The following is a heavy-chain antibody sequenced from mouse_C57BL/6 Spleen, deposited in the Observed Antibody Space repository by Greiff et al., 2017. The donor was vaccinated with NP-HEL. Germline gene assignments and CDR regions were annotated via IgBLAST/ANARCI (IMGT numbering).Heavy chain of an antibody. CDR2: INPNNGGT. CDR3: ARGVFTTVPYYYAMDY. CDR1: GYTFTDYY. Sequence: VQLQQSGPELVKPGASVKISCKASGYTFTDYYMNWVKQSHGKSLEWIGDINPNNGGTSYNQKFKGKATLTVDKSSSTAYMELRSLTSEDSAVYYCARGVFTTVPYYYAMDYWGQGTSVTVSS. V-gene: IGHV1-26*01. J-gene: IGHJ4*01. D-gene: IGHD1-1*01.